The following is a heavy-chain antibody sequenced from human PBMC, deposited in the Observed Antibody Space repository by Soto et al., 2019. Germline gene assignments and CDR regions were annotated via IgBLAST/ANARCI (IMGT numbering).Heavy chain of an antibody. CDR1: GFTVSNNY. J-gene: IGHJ4*02. V-gene: IGHV3-66*01. D-gene: IGHD3-16*01. Sequence: GVSLRLSCAASGFTVSNNYMSWVRQAPGKGLEWVSLIYSGGSTYYADSVKGRFTISRDSSKNTLYLQMNSLRAEDTAMYYCAAYSQQGYSSQRTLGIVSS. CDR2: IYSGGST. CDR3: AAYSQQGY.